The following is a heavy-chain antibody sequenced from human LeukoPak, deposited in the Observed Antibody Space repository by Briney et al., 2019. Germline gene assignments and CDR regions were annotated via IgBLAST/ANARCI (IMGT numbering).Heavy chain of an antibody. CDR1: GGSFSGYY. CDR3: ARSLGYCSSTSCYPIYAFDI. Sequence: SETLSLTCAVYGGSFSGYYWSWIRQPPGKGLEWIGEINHSGSTNYNPSHKSRVTISVDTSKNQFSLKLSSVTAADTAVYYCARSLGYCSSTSCYPIYAFDIWGQGTMVTVSS. D-gene: IGHD2-2*01. V-gene: IGHV4-34*01. J-gene: IGHJ3*02. CDR2: INHSGST.